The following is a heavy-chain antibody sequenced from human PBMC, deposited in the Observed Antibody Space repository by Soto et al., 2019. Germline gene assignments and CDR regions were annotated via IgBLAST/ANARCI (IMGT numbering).Heavy chain of an antibody. J-gene: IGHJ6*02. D-gene: IGHD6-13*01. CDR2: ISYDGSNK. Sequence: LRLSCAASGFTFSSYGMHWVRQAPGKGLEWVAVISYDGSNKYYADSVKGRFTISRDNSKNTLYLQMNSLRAEDTAVYYCAKCDRLEQLYYYYGMDVWGQGTTVTVSS. CDR3: AKCDRLEQLYYYYGMDV. V-gene: IGHV3-30*18. CDR1: GFTFSSYG.